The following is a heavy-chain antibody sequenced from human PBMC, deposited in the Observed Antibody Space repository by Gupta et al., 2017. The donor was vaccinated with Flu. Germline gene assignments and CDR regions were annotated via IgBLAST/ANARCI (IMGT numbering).Heavy chain of an antibody. V-gene: IGHV4-4*02. Sequence: QVQLQESGPGLVKPSETLSLTCTVSGDSISSNYWWSWVRQPPGKGLEWIGEVYRSGTTNYNPYFKSRVSLSVDKSKNQFSVKVYSLTAADTAVYYCARHIMGANAFDVWGQGTLVTVSS. CDR1: GDSISSNYW. J-gene: IGHJ4*02. D-gene: IGHD2-21*01. CDR3: ARHIMGANAFDV. CDR2: VYRSGTT.